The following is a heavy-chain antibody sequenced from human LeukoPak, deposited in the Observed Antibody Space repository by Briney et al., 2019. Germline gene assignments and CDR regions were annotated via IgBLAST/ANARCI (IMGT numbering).Heavy chain of an antibody. D-gene: IGHD6-13*01. CDR2: IIPIFGTA. V-gene: IGHV1-69*13. J-gene: IGHJ4*02. CDR3: ATPKSSSHGFDY. Sequence: SVKVSCKASGGTFSSYAISWVRQAPGQGLEWMGGIIPIFGTANYAQKFQGRVTITADESTSTAYMELSSLRSEDTAVYYCATPKSSSHGFDYWGQGTLVTVSS. CDR1: GGTFSSYA.